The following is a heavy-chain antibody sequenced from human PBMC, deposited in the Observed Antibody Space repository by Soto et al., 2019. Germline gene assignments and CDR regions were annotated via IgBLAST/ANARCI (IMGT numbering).Heavy chain of an antibody. D-gene: IGHD2-15*01. CDR2: ISWDGGST. J-gene: IGHJ6*02. V-gene: IGHV3-43*01. CDR3: EKDIACGSCYSDYYYGMDV. CDR1: GFTFDDYT. Sequence: GGSLRLSCAASGFTFDDYTMHWVRQAPGKGLEWVSLISWDGGSTYYADSVRGRFTISRDNSKNSLYLQMNSLRTEDTALYYCEKDIACGSCYSDYYYGMDVWGQGTTVTVSS.